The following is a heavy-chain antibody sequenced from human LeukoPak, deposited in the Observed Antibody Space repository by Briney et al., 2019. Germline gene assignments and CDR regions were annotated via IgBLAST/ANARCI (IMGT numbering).Heavy chain of an antibody. CDR1: GFTFSTSW. V-gene: IGHV3-7*01. D-gene: IGHD3-22*01. CDR2: IQQDGSAK. CDR3: ARFSLYDNSGYYSWLFDF. Sequence: GGSLRLSCAASGFTFSTSWVSWVRQAPGKGLEWVANIQQDGSAKYYVDFVKGRFTISRDNAKNSLYLQMNSLRAEDTAVYYCARFSLYDNSGYYSWLFDFWGQGTLVTVSS. J-gene: IGHJ4*02.